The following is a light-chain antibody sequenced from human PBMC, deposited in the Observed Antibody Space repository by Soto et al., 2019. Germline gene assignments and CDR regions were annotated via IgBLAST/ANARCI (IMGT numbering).Light chain of an antibody. CDR1: QSVLYSSNNKNY. V-gene: IGKV4-1*01. Sequence: DIVMTQSPDSLAASLGERATINCKSSQSVLYSSNNKNYLAWYQQKPGQPPKLLIYWASTRESGVPDRFSGSGFGTDFTLTISSLQAEDVAVYYCQQYYSTPYTFGQGTKLEIK. J-gene: IGKJ2*01. CDR3: QQYYSTPYT. CDR2: WAS.